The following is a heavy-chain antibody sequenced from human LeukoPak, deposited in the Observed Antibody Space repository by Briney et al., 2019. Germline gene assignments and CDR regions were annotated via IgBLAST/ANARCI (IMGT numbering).Heavy chain of an antibody. J-gene: IGHJ3*02. CDR2: IFASGST. CDR1: GGSISNS. CDR3: AREGSAFDI. Sequence: PSETLSLTCTVSGGSISNSWSWIRQPAGKGLEWIGRIFASGSTKYNPSLKSRVIMSVETSKNQFSLKLSSVTAADTAVYYCAREGSAFDIWGQGTMVTVPS. V-gene: IGHV4-4*07.